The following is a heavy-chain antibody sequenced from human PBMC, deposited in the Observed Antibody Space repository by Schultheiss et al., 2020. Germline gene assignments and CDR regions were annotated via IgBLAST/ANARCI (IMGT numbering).Heavy chain of an antibody. Sequence: SETLSLTCTVSGGSISSYYWGWIRQPPGKGLEWIGSIYYSGSTYYNPSLKSRVTISVDTSKNQFSLKLSSVTAADTAVYYCARASPRDGCIDYWGQGTLVTVSS. J-gene: IGHJ4*02. CDR1: GGSISSYY. V-gene: IGHV4-39*07. D-gene: IGHD5-24*01. CDR2: IYYSGST. CDR3: ARASPRDGCIDY.